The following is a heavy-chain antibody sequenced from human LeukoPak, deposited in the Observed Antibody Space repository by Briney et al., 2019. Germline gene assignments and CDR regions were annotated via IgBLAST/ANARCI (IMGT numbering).Heavy chain of an antibody. CDR1: GGSISSYY. V-gene: IGHV4-59*08. CDR3: ARRRGRYGSGSYYAFDI. Sequence: SETLSLTCTVSGGSISSYYWSWIRQPPPKGLEWIGYIYYSGSTNYNPSLKSRVTISVDTSKNQFSLKLSSVTAADTAVYYCARRRGRYGSGSYYAFDIWGQGTMVTVSS. D-gene: IGHD3-10*01. CDR2: IYYSGST. J-gene: IGHJ3*02.